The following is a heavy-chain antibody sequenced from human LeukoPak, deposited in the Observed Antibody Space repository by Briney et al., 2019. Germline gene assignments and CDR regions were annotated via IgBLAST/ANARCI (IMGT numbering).Heavy chain of an antibody. CDR2: IYPGDSDT. CDR1: GYSFTSYW. D-gene: IGHD3-22*01. Sequence: GESLKISCKGSGYSFTSYWIGWVRQMPGKGLEWMGIIYPGDSDTRYSPSFQGQVTISADKSISTAYLQCSSPKASDTAMYYCASHTSYYDSSGRDAFDIWGQGTMVTVSS. J-gene: IGHJ3*02. V-gene: IGHV5-51*01. CDR3: ASHTSYYDSSGRDAFDI.